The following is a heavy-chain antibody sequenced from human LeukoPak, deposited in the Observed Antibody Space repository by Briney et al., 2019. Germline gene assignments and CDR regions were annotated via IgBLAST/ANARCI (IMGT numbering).Heavy chain of an antibody. CDR2: VIPIFGTA. Sequence: SSVKVSCKASGGTLSSYAISWVRQAPGQRLEWMGRVIPIFGTANYAQKFQGRVTITTDESTSTAYMELSSLRAEDTAVYYCARVGDRDDYWGQGTLVTVSS. J-gene: IGHJ4*02. V-gene: IGHV1-69*05. D-gene: IGHD5-24*01. CDR3: ARVGDRDDY. CDR1: GGTLSSYA.